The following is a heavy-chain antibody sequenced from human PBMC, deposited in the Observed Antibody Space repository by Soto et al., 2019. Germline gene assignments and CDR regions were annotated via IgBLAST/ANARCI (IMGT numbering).Heavy chain of an antibody. Sequence: SETLSLTCTVSGGSISSYYWSWIRQPPGKGFEWIGYIYYSGSTNYNPSLKSRVTISVDTSKNQFSLKLSSVTAADTAMYYCARGSHNWNAVYYYYYMDVWGKGTTVTVSS. CDR3: ARGSHNWNAVYYYYYMDV. D-gene: IGHD1-20*01. V-gene: IGHV4-59*01. CDR2: IYYSGST. CDR1: GGSISSYY. J-gene: IGHJ6*03.